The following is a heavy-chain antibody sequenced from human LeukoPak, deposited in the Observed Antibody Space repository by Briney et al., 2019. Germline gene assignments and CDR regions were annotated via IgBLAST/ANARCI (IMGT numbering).Heavy chain of an antibody. J-gene: IGHJ4*02. D-gene: IGHD4-23*01. V-gene: IGHV3-74*01. CDR2: IASDGSST. CDR3: ARGRPHGNDY. Sequence: GGSLRLSCTASGFTFSSYWMHWVRQAPGKGLVWVSRIASDGSSTTYADSVKGRFSISRDNAKNTLYLQMNSLRVEDTAVYYCARGRPHGNDYWGQGTLVTVSS. CDR1: GFTFSSYW.